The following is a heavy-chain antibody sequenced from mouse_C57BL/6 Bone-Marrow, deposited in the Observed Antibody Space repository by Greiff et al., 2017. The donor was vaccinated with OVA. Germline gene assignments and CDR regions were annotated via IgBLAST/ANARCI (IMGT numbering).Heavy chain of an antibody. CDR1: GYTFTSYW. V-gene: IGHV1-64*01. D-gene: IGHD2-1*01. J-gene: IGHJ1*03. CDR2: IHPNSGST. Sequence: QVQLQQPGAELVKPGASVKLSCKASGYTFTSYWMHWVKQRPGQGLEWIGMIHPNSGSTNYNEKFKSKATLTVDKSSSTAYMQLSSLTSEDSAVYYCARLVYYGSYGWYFDVWGTGTTVTVSS. CDR3: ARLVYYGSYGWYFDV.